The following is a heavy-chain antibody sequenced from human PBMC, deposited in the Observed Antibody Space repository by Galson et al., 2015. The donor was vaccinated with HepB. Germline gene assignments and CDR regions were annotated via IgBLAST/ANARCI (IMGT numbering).Heavy chain of an antibody. J-gene: IGHJ4*02. CDR2: IYYSGST. D-gene: IGHD2-15*01. CDR3: ARLSNYIVVDRKNY. CDR1: GGSISSSSYY. V-gene: IGHV4-39*01. Sequence: SETLSLTCTVSGGSISSSSYYWGWIRQPPGKGLEWIGSIYYSGSTYYNPSLKSRVTISVDTSKNQFSLKLSSVTAADTAVYYCARLSNYIVVDRKNYWGQGTLVTVSS.